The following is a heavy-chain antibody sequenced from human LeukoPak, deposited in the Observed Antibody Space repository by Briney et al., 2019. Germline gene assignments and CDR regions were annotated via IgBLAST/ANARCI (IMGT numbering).Heavy chain of an antibody. J-gene: IGHJ4*02. D-gene: IGHD3-22*01. CDR2: ISAYNGNT. CDR1: GYTFTSYG. CDR3: ARKCRGYDCPFDS. V-gene: IGHV1-18*01. Sequence: ASVKVSCKASGYTFTSYGISWVRQAPGQGLEWMGWISAYNGNTNYAQKLQGRVTMTTDTSTSTAYMELSSLTLDDTSTYYCARKCRGYDCPFDSWGQGTLVTVS.